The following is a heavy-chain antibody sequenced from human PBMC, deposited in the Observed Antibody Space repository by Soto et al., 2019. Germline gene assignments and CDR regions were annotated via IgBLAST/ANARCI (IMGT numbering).Heavy chain of an antibody. CDR2: IDPSDSYT. Sequence: PGESLKISCKGSGYSFTSYWISWVRQMPGKGLEWMGRIDPSDSYTNYSPSFQDHVTISADKSISTAYLQWSSLKASDTAMYYCARLPQRYAEDNYDILTGHIPYYYYGMDVWGQGTTVTVSS. CDR1: GYSFTSYW. D-gene: IGHD3-9*01. V-gene: IGHV5-10-1*01. J-gene: IGHJ6*02. CDR3: ARLPQRYAEDNYDILTGHIPYYYYGMDV.